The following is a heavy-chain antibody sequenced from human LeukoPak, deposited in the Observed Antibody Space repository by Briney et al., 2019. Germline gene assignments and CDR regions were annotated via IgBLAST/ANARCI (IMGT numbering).Heavy chain of an antibody. J-gene: IGHJ4*02. V-gene: IGHV3-9*01. CDR2: ISWNSGAI. CDR3: AKDRDGYNGNFDY. CDR1: GFTFDDYA. D-gene: IGHD5-24*01. Sequence: GGSLRLSRATSGFTFDDYAMHWVRQTPGRGLEWVSGISWNSGAIGYADSVKGRFTISRDNAKNSLYLQMNSLRAEDTALYYCAKDRDGYNGNFDYWGQGNLVTVSS.